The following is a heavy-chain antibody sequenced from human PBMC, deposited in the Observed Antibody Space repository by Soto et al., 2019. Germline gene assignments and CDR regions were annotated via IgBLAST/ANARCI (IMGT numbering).Heavy chain of an antibody. Sequence: GGSLRLSCEASGFTFGIYGMGWVRRAPGKGLEWVSALPEIGTNTYYADSVKGRFTISRDNSKNTLFLQINNLRAGDTAVYYCAKKSGVGATWYFDYWGQGTLVTVSS. CDR3: AKKSGVGATWYFDY. CDR2: LPEIGTNT. J-gene: IGHJ4*02. V-gene: IGHV3-23*01. D-gene: IGHD1-26*01. CDR1: GFTFGIYG.